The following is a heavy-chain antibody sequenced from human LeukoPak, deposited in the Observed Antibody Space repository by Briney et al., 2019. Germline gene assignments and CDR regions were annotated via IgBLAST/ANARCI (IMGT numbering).Heavy chain of an antibody. CDR3: ARDGSIVVVTASDSYYFDY. CDR2: ISGSGGST. J-gene: IGHJ4*02. V-gene: IGHV3-23*01. Sequence: GGSLRLSCAASGFTFSSYAMSWVRQAPGKGLEWVSAISGSGGSTYYADSVKGRFTISRDNSKNTLYLQMNSLRAEDTAVYYCARDGSIVVVTASDSYYFDYWGQGTLVTVSS. CDR1: GFTFSSYA. D-gene: IGHD2-21*02.